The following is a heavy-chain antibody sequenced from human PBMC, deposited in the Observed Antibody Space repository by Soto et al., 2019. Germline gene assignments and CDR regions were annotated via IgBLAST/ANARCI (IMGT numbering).Heavy chain of an antibody. V-gene: IGHV3-74*01. D-gene: IGHD3-22*01. J-gene: IGHJ5*02. Sequence: GSLRLACVASEFTFSKYWMHWVRQAPGKGLVWVSRINMDGTKTAYADSVKGRFTVSRDNANNTLYLQMNSLGVEDTAVYYCARDYYYDSRSSSVNWFDPWGQGTLVTVSS. CDR1: EFTFSKYW. CDR3: ARDYYYDSRSSSVNWFDP. CDR2: INMDGTKT.